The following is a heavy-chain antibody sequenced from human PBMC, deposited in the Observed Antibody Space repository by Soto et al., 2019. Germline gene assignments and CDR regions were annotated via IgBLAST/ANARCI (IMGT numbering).Heavy chain of an antibody. CDR2: INHSGST. Sequence: QVQLQQWGAGLLKPSETLSLTCAVYGGSFSGYYWSWIRQPPGKGLEWIGEINHSGSTNYNPSLKSRVTISVDTSKNQFSLKLSYVTAADTAVYYCARKSITMVRGVKGWFDPWGQGTLVPVSS. D-gene: IGHD3-10*01. V-gene: IGHV4-34*01. CDR3: ARKSITMVRGVKGWFDP. CDR1: GGSFSGYY. J-gene: IGHJ5*02.